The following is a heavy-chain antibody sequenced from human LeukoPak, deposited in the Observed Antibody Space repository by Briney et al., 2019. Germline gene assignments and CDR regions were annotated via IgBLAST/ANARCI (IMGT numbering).Heavy chain of an antibody. CDR1: GFTVSSNY. Sequence: GGSLRPSCAASGFTVSSNYMSWVRQAPGKGLQWVSVIYSGGSTYYADSVKGRFTISRDNSKNTLYLQMNSLRAEDTALYYCARATNRDGYNSRYFDYWGQGTLVTVSS. V-gene: IGHV3-66*01. CDR2: IYSGGST. J-gene: IGHJ4*02. CDR3: ARATNRDGYNSRYFDY. D-gene: IGHD5-24*01.